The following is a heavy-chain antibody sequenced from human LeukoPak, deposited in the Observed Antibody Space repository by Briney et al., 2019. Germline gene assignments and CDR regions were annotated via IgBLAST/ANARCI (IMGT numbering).Heavy chain of an antibody. Sequence: GGSLRLSCAASGFTFSNCAMSWVRQAPGKGLEWVSAISGSGGSTYYADSVKGRFTISRDNSKNTLYLQMNSLRAEDTAVYYCARIPSGYCGGDCYFDYWGQGTLVTVSS. V-gene: IGHV3-23*01. D-gene: IGHD2-21*02. CDR2: ISGSGGST. CDR1: GFTFSNCA. CDR3: ARIPSGYCGGDCYFDY. J-gene: IGHJ4*02.